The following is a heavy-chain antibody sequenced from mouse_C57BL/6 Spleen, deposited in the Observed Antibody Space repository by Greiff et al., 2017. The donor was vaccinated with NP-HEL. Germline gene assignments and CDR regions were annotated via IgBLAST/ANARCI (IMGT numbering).Heavy chain of an antibody. V-gene: IGHV1-52*01. J-gene: IGHJ4*01. CDR3: ARWDYGGTMDY. CDR2: IDPSDSET. D-gene: IGHD2-4*01. CDR1: GYTFTSYW. Sequence: VQLQQPGAELVRPGSSVELSCKASGYTFTSYWMHWVKQRPIQGLEWIGNIDPSDSETHYNQKFKDKATLTVDKSSSTAYMQLSSLTSEDSAVYYCARWDYGGTMDYWGQGTSVTVSS.